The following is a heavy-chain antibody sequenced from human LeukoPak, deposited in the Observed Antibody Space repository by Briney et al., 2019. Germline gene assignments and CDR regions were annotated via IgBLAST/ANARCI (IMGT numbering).Heavy chain of an antibody. V-gene: IGHV3-30*02. J-gene: IGHJ3*02. CDR1: GFPFSSYG. Sequence: SGGSLRLSCAASGFPFSSYGMHWVREAPGKGLEWVAFIRYDGSNKYYADSVKGRFTISRDNSKNTLYLQMNSLRAEDTAVYYCAKDPGTYDFWSGYPDAFDIWGQGTMVTVSS. CDR3: AKDPGTYDFWSGYPDAFDI. CDR2: IRYDGSNK. D-gene: IGHD3-3*01.